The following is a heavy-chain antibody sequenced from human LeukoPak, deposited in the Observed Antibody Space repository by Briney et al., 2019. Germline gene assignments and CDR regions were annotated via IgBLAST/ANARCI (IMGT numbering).Heavy chain of an antibody. D-gene: IGHD3-10*01. CDR2: IYYTGTT. J-gene: IGHJ3*01. Sequence: SETLSLTCTVSGGSITGYYWSWIRQPPGKGLEGIGYIYYTGTTIYNPSLKSRVTISVDTSNNQFSLKLSSATAADTAVYYCARLASGQAFDFWGQGTMVTVSS. CDR3: ARLASGQAFDF. V-gene: IGHV4-59*01. CDR1: GGSITGYY.